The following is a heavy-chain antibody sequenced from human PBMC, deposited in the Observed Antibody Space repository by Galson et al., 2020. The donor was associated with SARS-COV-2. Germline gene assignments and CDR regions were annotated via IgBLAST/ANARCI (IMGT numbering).Heavy chain of an antibody. CDR1: GGTFSSYA. D-gene: IGHD1-1*01. CDR3: ARGGWTTGTTGYYYYYMDV. CDR2: IIPIFGTA. V-gene: IGHV1-69*13. Sequence: SVKVSCKASGGTFSSYAISWVRQAPGQGLEWMGGIIPIFGTANYAQKFQGRVTITADESTSTAYMELSSLRSKDTAVYYCARGGWTTGTTGYYYYYMDVWGKGTTVTVSS. J-gene: IGHJ6*03.